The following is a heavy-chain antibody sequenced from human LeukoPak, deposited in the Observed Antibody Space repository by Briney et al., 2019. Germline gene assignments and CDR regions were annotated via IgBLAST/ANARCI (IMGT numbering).Heavy chain of an antibody. J-gene: IGHJ5*02. V-gene: IGHV3-23*01. Sequence: GGSLRLSCAASGFTFSSYAMSWVRQAPGKGLEWVSAISGSGGSTYYADSVKGRFTISRDNSKNTLYLQMNSLRAEDTAVYYCAREASLYCSGNNCYWAFDLWGQGTLVTVSS. CDR1: GFTFSSYA. D-gene: IGHD2-2*01. CDR2: ISGSGGST. CDR3: AREASLYCSGNNCYWAFDL.